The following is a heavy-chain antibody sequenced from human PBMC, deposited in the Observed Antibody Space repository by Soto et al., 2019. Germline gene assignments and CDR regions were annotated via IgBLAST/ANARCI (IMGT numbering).Heavy chain of an antibody. Sequence: ASVKVSCKXSGYTFTSYYMHWVRQAPGQGLEWMGIINPSGGSTSYAQKFQGRVTMTRDTSTSTVYMELSSLRSEDTAVYYCASDYDFWSGYWEDYYYYYGMDVWGQGTTVTVSS. J-gene: IGHJ6*02. CDR1: GYTFTSYY. D-gene: IGHD3-3*01. CDR3: ASDYDFWSGYWEDYYYYYGMDV. V-gene: IGHV1-46*01. CDR2: INPSGGST.